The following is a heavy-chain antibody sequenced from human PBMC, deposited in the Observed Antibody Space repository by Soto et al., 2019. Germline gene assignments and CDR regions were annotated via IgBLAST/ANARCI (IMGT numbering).Heavy chain of an antibody. Sequence: PSETLSLTCAVYGGSFSGYYWSWIRQPPGKGLEWIGEINHSGRTNNNPSLKSRVTISVETSKNQFSLKLSSVTAADTAVYYCARRYGDCFDFWGQGTLVTVSS. D-gene: IGHD4-17*01. CDR2: INHSGRT. V-gene: IGHV4-34*01. CDR3: ARRYGDCFDF. J-gene: IGHJ4*02. CDR1: GGSFSGYY.